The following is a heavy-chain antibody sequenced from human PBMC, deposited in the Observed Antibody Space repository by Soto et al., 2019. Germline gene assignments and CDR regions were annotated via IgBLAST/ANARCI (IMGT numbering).Heavy chain of an antibody. Sequence: GGSLRLSCAASGFTFGSYGLHWVRQAPGKGLEWVAVISYDGSNKYYADSVKGRFTISRDNSKNTLYLQMNSLRAEDTAVYYCARSRVRFFYYYGMDVWGQGTTVTVSS. CDR3: ARSRVRFFYYYGMDV. CDR1: GFTFGSYG. CDR2: ISYDGSNK. V-gene: IGHV3-30*03. D-gene: IGHD3-3*01. J-gene: IGHJ6*02.